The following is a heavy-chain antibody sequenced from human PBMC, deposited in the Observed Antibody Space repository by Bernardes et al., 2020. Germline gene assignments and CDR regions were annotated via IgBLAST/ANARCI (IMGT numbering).Heavy chain of an antibody. V-gene: IGHV3-7*03. Sequence: VGSLRLSCAASGFTFSSYWMSWVRQGPGKGLEWVANIKQDGSERYYGDSVKGRFTISRDNAKNSLYLQMNSLRAEDTAVYYCATLIDCSSSSCWTFKWFDPWGQGTLVTVSS. J-gene: IGHJ5*02. CDR2: IKQDGSER. CDR3: ATLIDCSSSSCWTFKWFDP. CDR1: GFTFSSYW. D-gene: IGHD2-2*01.